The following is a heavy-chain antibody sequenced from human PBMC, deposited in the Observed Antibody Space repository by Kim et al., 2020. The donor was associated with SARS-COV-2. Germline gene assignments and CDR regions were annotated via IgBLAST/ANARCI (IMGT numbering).Heavy chain of an antibody. CDR1: GGSISGYY. J-gene: IGHJ3*02. V-gene: IGHV4-34*01. D-gene: IGHD3-10*02. Sequence: SETLSLTCDVSGGSISGYYWSWIRQPPGKGLEWIGEINHFGSTNANPSLKSRVAMSGDTSKNQFSLNLSSVTAADTAVYYCARASDYGVRGVVLRAFDI. CDR3: ARASDYGVRGVVLRAFDI. CDR2: INHFGST.